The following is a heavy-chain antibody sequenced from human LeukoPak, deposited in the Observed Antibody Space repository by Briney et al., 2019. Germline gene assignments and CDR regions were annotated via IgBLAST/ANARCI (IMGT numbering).Heavy chain of an antibody. CDR1: GYSFTSYW. D-gene: IGHD6-19*01. CDR2: IYPGDSDT. V-gene: IGHV5-51*01. J-gene: IGHJ4*02. CDR3: ARQLGASSGWFSFDY. Sequence: GESLKISCKGSGYSFTSYWIGWVRQMPGKGLEWMGIIYPGDSDTRYSPSFQGQVTISADKSISTAYLQWSSLKASDTAMYYCARQLGASSGWFSFDYWGQGTLVTVSS.